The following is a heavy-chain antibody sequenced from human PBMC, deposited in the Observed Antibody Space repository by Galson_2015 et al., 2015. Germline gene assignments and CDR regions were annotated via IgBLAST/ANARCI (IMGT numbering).Heavy chain of an antibody. CDR3: ARDLYTGNYYDS. CDR1: GFTFSSDA. Sequence: SLRLSCAASGFTFSSDAMNWVRQAPGRGLEWVSTIVGSGSSSYYADSVKGRFTISRDNSKNTLYLQMNSLRAEDTAIYYCARDLYTGNYYDSWGQGTLVTVSS. D-gene: IGHD1-1*01. J-gene: IGHJ4*02. CDR2: IVGSGSSS. V-gene: IGHV3-23*01.